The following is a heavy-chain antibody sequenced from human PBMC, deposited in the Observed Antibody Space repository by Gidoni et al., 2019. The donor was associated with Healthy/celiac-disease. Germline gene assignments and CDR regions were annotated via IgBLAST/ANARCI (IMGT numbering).Heavy chain of an antibody. J-gene: IGHJ6*02. CDR2: ISWNSGSI. CDR1: GFTFDDYA. V-gene: IGHV3-9*01. CDR3: AKDIEERGSYYYYYGMDV. D-gene: IGHD3-16*01. Sequence: EVQLVESGGGLVQPGRSLRLSCAASGFTFDDYAMLWVRHAPGKGLEGFSGISWNSGSIGYADSVKGRFTISRDNAKNSLYLQMNSLRAEDTALYYCAKDIEERGSYYYYYGMDVWGQGTTVTVSS.